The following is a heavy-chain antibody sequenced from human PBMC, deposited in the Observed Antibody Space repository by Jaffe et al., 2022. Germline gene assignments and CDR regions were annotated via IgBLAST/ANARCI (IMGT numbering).Heavy chain of an antibody. CDR1: GYTFTSYA. D-gene: IGHD6-13*01. CDR3: ASDPIASSIAAAGTVIGYFDY. J-gene: IGHJ4*02. Sequence: QVQLVQSGAEVKKPGASVKVSCKASGYTFTSYAMHWVRQAPGQRLEWMGWINAGNGNTKYSQKFQGRVTITRDTSASTAYMELSSLRSEDTAVYYCASDPIASSIAAAGTVIGYFDYWGQGTLVTVSS. CDR2: INAGNGNT. V-gene: IGHV1-3*01.